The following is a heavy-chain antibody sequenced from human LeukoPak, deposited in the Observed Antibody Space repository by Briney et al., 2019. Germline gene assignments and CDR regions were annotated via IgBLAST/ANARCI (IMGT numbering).Heavy chain of an antibody. Sequence: GGSLRLSCAASGVTFSGHSMSWARQTPGKGLEWVSVIFGNGGKTYYADPLTGPFTTSRDNSNSTLYLQMNSLRADDTAVYYCARVGDWSNYFGMDACGQGTTVSASS. D-gene: IGHD1-1*01. V-gene: IGHV3-23*01. CDR1: GVTFSGHS. CDR3: ARVGDWSNYFGMDA. J-gene: IGHJ6*02. CDR2: IFGNGGKT.